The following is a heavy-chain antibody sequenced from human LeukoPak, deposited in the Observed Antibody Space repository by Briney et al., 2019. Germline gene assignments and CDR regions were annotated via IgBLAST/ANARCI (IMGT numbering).Heavy chain of an antibody. CDR3: TRATVDYYSSSYFEGLFAFDI. D-gene: IGHD3-22*01. CDR2: IQEDGSEK. CDR1: GFTFNNYC. V-gene: IGHV3-7*01. Sequence: GGSLRLSCSASGFTFNNYCMTWVRQAPGKGLEWVANIQEDGSEKYYVDSVKGRFTISRDNAKDSLYLQMTSLRADDTAVYCCTRATVDYYSSSYFEGLFAFDIGGQGTMVTVSS. J-gene: IGHJ3*02.